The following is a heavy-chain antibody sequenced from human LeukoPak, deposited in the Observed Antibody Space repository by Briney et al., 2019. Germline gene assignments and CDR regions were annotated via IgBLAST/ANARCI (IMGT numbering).Heavy chain of an antibody. V-gene: IGHV3-74*01. CDR2: INSDGSST. Sequence: GGSLRLSCAASGFTFSSYWMHWVRQAPGKGLVWVSRINSDGSSTNYADSVKGRFTISRDNAKNTLYLQMNSLRADDTAVYYCARALAVAGTGVFDPWGQGTLVTVSS. CDR1: GFTFSSYW. D-gene: IGHD6-19*01. J-gene: IGHJ5*02. CDR3: ARALAVAGTGVFDP.